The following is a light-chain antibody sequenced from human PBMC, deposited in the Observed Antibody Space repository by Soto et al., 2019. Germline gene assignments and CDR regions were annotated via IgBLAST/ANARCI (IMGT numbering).Light chain of an antibody. CDR3: ISYAVTTAYV. CDR2: EVD. J-gene: IGLJ1*01. CDR1: SSDVGGYNF. V-gene: IGLV2-8*01. Sequence: QSVLTQPPSASGSPGQSVTISCTGTSSDVGGYNFVSWYRQHPGKAPKLMIYEVDKRPSGVPDRFSGSQSGNKASLTVPGLQAEDEAVYYCISYAVTTAYVFGTGTKVTVL.